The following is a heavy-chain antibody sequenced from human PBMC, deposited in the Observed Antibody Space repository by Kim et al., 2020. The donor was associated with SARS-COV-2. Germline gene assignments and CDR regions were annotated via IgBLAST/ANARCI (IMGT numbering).Heavy chain of an antibody. J-gene: IGHJ6*02. Sequence: GGSLRLSCAASGFTFSSYAMSWVRQAPGKGLEWVSAISGSGGSTYYADSVKGRFTISRDNSKNTLYLQMNSLRAEDTAVYYCAKVTLEGLWFGELSTRYYYYYGMDVWGQGTTVTVSS. CDR1: GFTFSSYA. D-gene: IGHD3-10*01. CDR2: ISGSGGST. V-gene: IGHV3-23*01. CDR3: AKVTLEGLWFGELSTRYYYYYGMDV.